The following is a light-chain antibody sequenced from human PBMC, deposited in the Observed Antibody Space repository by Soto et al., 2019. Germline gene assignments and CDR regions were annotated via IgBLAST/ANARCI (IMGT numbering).Light chain of an antibody. CDR2: KAS. J-gene: IGKJ1*01. CDR1: QTISSW. V-gene: IGKV1-5*03. CDR3: QQYKSSST. Sequence: DIQMTQSPSTLSGSVGDIVTITCRASQTISSWLAWYQQKPGKAPKLLINKASSLQSEVPSRFSGSGSGTEFTLTITSLQPDDFGVYYCQQYKSSSTFGQGTKVDIK.